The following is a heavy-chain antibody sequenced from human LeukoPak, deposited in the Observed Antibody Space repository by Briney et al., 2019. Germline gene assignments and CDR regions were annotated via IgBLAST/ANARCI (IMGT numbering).Heavy chain of an antibody. D-gene: IGHD6-13*01. V-gene: IGHV1-18*01. CDR3: ARVRAYSSSWYYFDY. J-gene: IGHJ4*02. Sequence: GASVKVSCKASGCTFTSYGISWVRQAPGQGLEWMGWISAYNGNTNYAQKLQGRVTMTTDTSTSTAYMELRSLRSDDTAVYYCARVRAYSSSWYYFDYWGQGTLVTVSS. CDR2: ISAYNGNT. CDR1: GCTFTSYG.